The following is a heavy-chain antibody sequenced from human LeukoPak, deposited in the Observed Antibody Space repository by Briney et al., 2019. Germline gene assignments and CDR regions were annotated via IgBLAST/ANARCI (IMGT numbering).Heavy chain of an antibody. V-gene: IGHV3-48*04. Sequence: GGSLRLSCAASGFTFNSYGMNWFRQAPGRGLEWISYINSVGGTTFYADSVKGRFTISRDNAKNSLYLQMNSLRAEDTAVYYCARPVDYNAGDYWGQGTLVTVSS. CDR2: INSVGGTT. D-gene: IGHD5-12*01. J-gene: IGHJ4*02. CDR3: ARPVDYNAGDY. CDR1: GFTFNSYG.